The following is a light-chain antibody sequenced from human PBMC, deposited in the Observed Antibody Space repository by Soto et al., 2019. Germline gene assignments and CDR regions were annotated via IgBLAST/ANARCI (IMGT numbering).Light chain of an antibody. V-gene: IGKV3-11*01. CDR3: QQRSNWPRGT. CDR1: QSVSSY. CDR2: DAS. J-gene: IGKJ2*02. Sequence: EIVLTQSPATLSLSPGERATLSCRASQSVSSYLAWYQQKPGQAPRLLIYDASNRATGIPARFSGSGSGTDFTLTICGLEPEDFAVYYCQQRSNWPRGTFGQGTKLEIK.